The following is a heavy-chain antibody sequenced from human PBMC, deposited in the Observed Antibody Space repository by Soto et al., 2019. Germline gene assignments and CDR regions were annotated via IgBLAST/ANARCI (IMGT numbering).Heavy chain of an antibody. V-gene: IGHV5-51*01. CDR1: GYNFNTYW. D-gene: IGHD5-12*01. J-gene: IGHJ4*02. Sequence: LGESLKISCEGSGYNFNTYWIGWVRQMPGKGLEWMALIYPGDSDTRYSPSFEGQVTLSVDRSISTAYLQWSSLKASDTAIYYCATSTVSYVDIVSSKTRGYFDHWGQGTLVTVSS. CDR3: ATSTVSYVDIVSSKTRGYFDH. CDR2: IYPGDSDT.